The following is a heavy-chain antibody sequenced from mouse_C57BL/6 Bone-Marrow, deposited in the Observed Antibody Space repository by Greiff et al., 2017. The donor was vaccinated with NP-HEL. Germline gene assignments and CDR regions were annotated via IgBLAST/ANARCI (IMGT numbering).Heavy chain of an antibody. CDR2: ISDGGSYT. V-gene: IGHV5-4*03. Sequence: EVKLMESGGGLVKPGGSLKLSCAASGFTFSSYAMSWVRQTPEKRLEWVATISDGGSYTYYPDNVKGRFTISRDNAKNDLYLQMSHLKSEDTAMYYCARPYYYGSSSFAYWGQGTLVTVSA. J-gene: IGHJ3*01. CDR1: GFTFSSYA. CDR3: ARPYYYGSSSFAY. D-gene: IGHD1-1*01.